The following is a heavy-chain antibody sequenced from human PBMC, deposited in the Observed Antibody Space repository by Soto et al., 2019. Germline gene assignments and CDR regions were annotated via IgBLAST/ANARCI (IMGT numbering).Heavy chain of an antibody. CDR2: IYGGGTT. D-gene: IGHD6-19*01. Sequence: EVQLVESGGGLIQPGGSLRLSCAASGFAVSSKYMTWVRQAPGKGLEWVAVIYGGGTTYYADSVKGRFTISRDTSNTTLYIQMNSLRAEDTAVYYCVQTTGWPGFDFWGQGTLVTVSS. J-gene: IGHJ4*02. CDR1: GFAVSSKY. CDR3: VQTTGWPGFDF. V-gene: IGHV3-53*01.